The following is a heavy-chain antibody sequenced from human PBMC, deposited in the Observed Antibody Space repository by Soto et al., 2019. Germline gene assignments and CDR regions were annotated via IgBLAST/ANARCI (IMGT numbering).Heavy chain of an antibody. J-gene: IGHJ5*02. Sequence: GASVKVSCKASGYTFTNFDLHWVRQAPGQGLEWMGKINPDNGKTVYAQTFQGRVTMTRDTSMSTAYMELSGLRSEDTAVYFCARLSAQKWNNWFDPWGQGTLVTVSS. D-gene: IGHD1-26*01. V-gene: IGHV1-8*01. CDR1: GYTFTNFD. CDR3: ARLSAQKWNNWFDP. CDR2: INPDNGKT.